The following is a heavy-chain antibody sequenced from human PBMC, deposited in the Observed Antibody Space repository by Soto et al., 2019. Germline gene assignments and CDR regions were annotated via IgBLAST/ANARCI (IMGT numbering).Heavy chain of an antibody. CDR2: ISGSGGST. V-gene: IGHV3-23*01. CDR1: GFTFSSYA. J-gene: IGHJ4*02. Sequence: EVQLLESGGGLVQPGGSLRLSCAASGFTFSSYAMSWVRQAPGKGLEWVSAISGSGGSTYYADSVKGRFTISRDNSKNTLYLQMNSLRAEDTAVYYCAKGKGVIVGAVRESPFDDWGQGTLVSVSS. D-gene: IGHD3-22*01. CDR3: AKGKGVIVGAVRESPFDD.